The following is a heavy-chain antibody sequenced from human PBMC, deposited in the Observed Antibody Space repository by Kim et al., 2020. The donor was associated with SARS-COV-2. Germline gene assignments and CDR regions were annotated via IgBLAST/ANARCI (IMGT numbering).Heavy chain of an antibody. CDR3: AKDPGRYSYGYLLS. Sequence: GGSLRLSCAASGFTFSSYAMSWVRQAPGKGLEWVSAISGSGGSTYYADSVKGRFTISRDNSKNTLYLQMNSLRAEDTAVYYCAKDPGRYSYGYLLSWGQGTMVTVSS. CDR1: GFTFSSYA. V-gene: IGHV3-23*01. D-gene: IGHD5-18*01. J-gene: IGHJ3*01. CDR2: ISGSGGST.